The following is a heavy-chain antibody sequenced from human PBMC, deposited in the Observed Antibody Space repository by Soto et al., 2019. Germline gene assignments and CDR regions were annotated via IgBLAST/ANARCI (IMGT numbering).Heavy chain of an antibody. CDR1: GGSISSYY. V-gene: IGHV4-59*01. Sequence: PSETLSLTCTVSGGSISSYYWSWIRQPPGKGLEWIGYIYYSGSTNYNPSLKSRVTISVDTSKNQFSLKLSSVTAADTAVYYCAGTGTAMDPIDYWGQGTLVTVSS. D-gene: IGHD5-18*01. J-gene: IGHJ4*02. CDR3: AGTGTAMDPIDY. CDR2: IYYSGST.